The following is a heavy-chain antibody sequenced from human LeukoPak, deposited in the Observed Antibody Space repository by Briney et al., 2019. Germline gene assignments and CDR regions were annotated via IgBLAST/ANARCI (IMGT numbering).Heavy chain of an antibody. CDR3: ARWYYYDSSGYRWFDP. J-gene: IGHJ5*02. D-gene: IGHD3-22*01. CDR1: GGSISSSSYY. Sequence: SETLSLTCTVSGGSISSSSYYWGWIRQPPGKGLEWIGSIYYSGSTYYNPSLKSRVTISVDTSKNQFSLKLSSVTAADTAVYYCARWYYYDSSGYRWFDPWGQGTLVTVSS. CDR2: IYYSGST. V-gene: IGHV4-39*07.